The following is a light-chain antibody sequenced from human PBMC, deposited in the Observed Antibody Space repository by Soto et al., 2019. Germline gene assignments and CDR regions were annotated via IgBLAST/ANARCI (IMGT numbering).Light chain of an antibody. Sequence: IVLTQSPGTLSLSPGDKATLSCRASQCVSSNYLGWYQQKPGQAPRLLLYGASSRAIGIPDRFSGSGSGTDFTLTISRLEPEDFAVYYCQQYDTSPPLTFGGGTKVDIK. V-gene: IGKV3-20*01. J-gene: IGKJ4*01. CDR3: QQYDTSPPLT. CDR2: GAS. CDR1: QCVSSNY.